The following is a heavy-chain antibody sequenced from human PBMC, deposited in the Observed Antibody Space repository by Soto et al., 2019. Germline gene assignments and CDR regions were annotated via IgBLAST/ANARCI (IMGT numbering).Heavy chain of an antibody. Sequence: GGSLRLSCAASGFTFSSYALSWVRQAPGKGLEWVSAISGSGGSTYYADSVKGRFTISRDNSKNTLYLQMNSLRAEDTAVYYCAKCWVTTDYYYGMDVWGQGTTVTVSS. CDR3: AKCWVTTDYYYGMDV. J-gene: IGHJ6*02. CDR1: GFTFSSYA. V-gene: IGHV3-23*01. D-gene: IGHD4-17*01. CDR2: ISGSGGST.